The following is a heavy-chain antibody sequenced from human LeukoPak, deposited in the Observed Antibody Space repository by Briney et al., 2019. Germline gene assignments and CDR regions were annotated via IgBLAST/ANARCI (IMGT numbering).Heavy chain of an antibody. CDR2: ISWNSGSM. CDR1: GFTFNDYA. D-gene: IGHD6-13*01. V-gene: IGHV3-9*01. Sequence: PGGSLRLSCAASGFTFNDYAMHWVRQTPGKGLEWVAGISWNSGSMAYADSVKGRFTISRDNAKNSLYLQMNSLRPEDTALYYCAKVPIAAIRWYYFDYWGQGTLVTVSS. CDR3: AKVPIAAIRWYYFDY. J-gene: IGHJ4*02.